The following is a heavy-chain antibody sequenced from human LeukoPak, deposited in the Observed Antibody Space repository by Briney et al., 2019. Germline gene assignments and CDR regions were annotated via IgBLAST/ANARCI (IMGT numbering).Heavy chain of an antibody. D-gene: IGHD1-26*01. Sequence: GGSLRLSCAASGLTFSSYSMNWVRQAPGKGLEWVSYISSSGSTIYYADSVKGRFTISRDDAKNSLYLQMNSLRAEDTAVYYCARGLVGARGDWFDPWAREPWSPSPQ. CDR3: ARGLVGARGDWFDP. CDR2: ISSSGSTI. CDR1: GLTFSSYS. V-gene: IGHV3-48*04. J-gene: IGHJ5*02.